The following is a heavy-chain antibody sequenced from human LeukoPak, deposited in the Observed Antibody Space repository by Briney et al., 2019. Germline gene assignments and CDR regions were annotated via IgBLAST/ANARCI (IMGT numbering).Heavy chain of an antibody. J-gene: IGHJ6*03. V-gene: IGHV3-30*02. CDR3: AKDDRTKAEWTYYMDV. CDR2: IRYDGSNK. D-gene: IGHD3-3*01. Sequence: GGSLRLSCAASGFTFSSYGMHWVRQAPGKGLEWVAFIRYDGSNKYYADSVKGRFTISRDNSKNTLYLQMNSLRAEDTAVYYCAKDDRTKAEWTYYMDVRGKGTTVTVSS. CDR1: GFTFSSYG.